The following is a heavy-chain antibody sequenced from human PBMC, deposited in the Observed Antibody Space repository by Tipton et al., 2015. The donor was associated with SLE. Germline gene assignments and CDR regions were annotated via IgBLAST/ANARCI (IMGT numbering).Heavy chain of an antibody. J-gene: IGHJ3*02. V-gene: IGHV4-59*01. CDR3: ARRNYDVLTGYYDAFDI. Sequence: TLSLTCTVSGGSISSYYWSWIRQPPGKGLEWIGYIYYSGSTNYNPSLKSRVTISVDTSKNQFSLKLSSVTAADTAVYYCARRNYDVLTGYYDAFDIWGQGTSVAVSS. D-gene: IGHD3-9*01. CDR1: GGSISSYY. CDR2: IYYSGST.